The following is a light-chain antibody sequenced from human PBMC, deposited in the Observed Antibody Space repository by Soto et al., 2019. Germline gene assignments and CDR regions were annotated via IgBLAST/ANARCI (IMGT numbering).Light chain of an antibody. CDR1: QSVSSK. V-gene: IGKV3-15*01. J-gene: IGKJ1*01. CDR3: HQYKHWLTWT. Sequence: EIVVTQSPATLSLSPGQRATLSCRASQSVSSKFAWYQQRPGQAPRLLLYSASTRATGIPARFSGSGSGTEFTLTISSMQSEDFAVYYYHQYKHWLTWTFGQGTKVDIK. CDR2: SAS.